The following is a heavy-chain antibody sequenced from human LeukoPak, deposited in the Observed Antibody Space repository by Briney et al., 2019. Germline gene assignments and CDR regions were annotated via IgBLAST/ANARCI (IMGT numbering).Heavy chain of an antibody. Sequence: GGSLRLSCAASGFTFSDYYMSWIRQAPGKGLEWLSYINIGGTNTHYADSVKGRFTISRDNAKKSLYPQMNNLRAEDTAVYFCATDGAGFDTWGQGVLVTVSS. V-gene: IGHV3-11*01. CDR3: ATDGAGFDT. CDR1: GFTFSDYY. J-gene: IGHJ5*02. CDR2: INIGGTNT.